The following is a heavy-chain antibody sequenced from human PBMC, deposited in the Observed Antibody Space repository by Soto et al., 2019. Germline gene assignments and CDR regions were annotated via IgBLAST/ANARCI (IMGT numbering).Heavy chain of an antibody. CDR2: ISGSGGST. J-gene: IGHJ3*02. Sequence: PGGSLRLSCAASGFTFSSYAMSWVRQAPGKGLEWVSAISGSGGSTYYADSVKGRFTISRDNSKNTLYLQMNSLRAEDTAVYYCAKGGLYCTNGVCYLSAFDIWGQGTMVTVSS. V-gene: IGHV3-23*01. CDR3: AKGGLYCTNGVCYLSAFDI. CDR1: GFTFSSYA. D-gene: IGHD2-8*01.